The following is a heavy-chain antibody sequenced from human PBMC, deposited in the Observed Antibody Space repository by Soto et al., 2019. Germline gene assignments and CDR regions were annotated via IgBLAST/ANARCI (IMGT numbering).Heavy chain of an antibody. CDR3: ARDYCSGGSCYSDVGAFDI. J-gene: IGHJ3*02. V-gene: IGHV3-30-3*01. D-gene: IGHD2-15*01. CDR2: ISYDGSNK. Sequence: PGGSLRLSCAASGFTFSSYAMHWVRQAPGKGLEWVAVISYDGSNKYYADSVKGRFTISRDNSKNTLYLQMNSLRAEDTAVYYCARDYCSGGSCYSDVGAFDIWGQGTMVTVSS. CDR1: GFTFSSYA.